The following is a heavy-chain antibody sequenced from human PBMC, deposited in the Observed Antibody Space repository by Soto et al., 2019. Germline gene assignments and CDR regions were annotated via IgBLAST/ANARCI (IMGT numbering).Heavy chain of an antibody. CDR3: ATSRDYCGSTGCFQGYYYYMDV. D-gene: IGHD2-2*01. V-gene: IGHV1-3*01. Sequence: ASVKVSCKASGDTITTYAMHWVRQAPGQRFEWMGWINAGNGNTQYSQNFQGRVTITRGTSASTAYMELSSLRSEDTAVYYCATSRDYCGSTGCFQGYYYYMDVWGKGTTVTVSS. J-gene: IGHJ6*03. CDR2: INAGNGNT. CDR1: GDTITTYA.